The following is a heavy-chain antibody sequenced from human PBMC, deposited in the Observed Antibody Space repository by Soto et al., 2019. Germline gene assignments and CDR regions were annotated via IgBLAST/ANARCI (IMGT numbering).Heavy chain of an antibody. D-gene: IGHD2-15*01. J-gene: IGHJ4*02. CDR3: AKDWAGYCSGDSCFGFFDN. V-gene: IGHV3-23*01. CDR1: GFTFSSYA. CDR2: VSGSGGST. Sequence: EVQLLESGGGLVQPRGSLRLSCAASGFTFSSYAMSWVHQAPGKGLEWVSFVSGSGGSTYYADSVKGRFTISRDNSKNTLHLQMNSLSGEDTAIYYCAKDWAGYCSGDSCFGFFDNWGQGTLVTVSS.